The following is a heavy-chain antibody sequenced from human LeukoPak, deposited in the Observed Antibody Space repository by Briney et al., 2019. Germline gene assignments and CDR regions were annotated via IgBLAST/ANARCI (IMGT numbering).Heavy chain of an antibody. V-gene: IGHV4-39*07. CDR3: ARDRWRDYYGSRRNAFDI. Sequence: SETLSLTCTVSSGSISSSSYYWGWIRQPPGKGLEWIGSIYYSGSTYYNPSLKSRVTISVDTSKNQFSLKLSSVTAADTAVYYCARDRWRDYYGSRRNAFDIWGQGTMVTVSS. D-gene: IGHD3-10*01. CDR1: SGSISSSSYY. CDR2: IYYSGST. J-gene: IGHJ3*02.